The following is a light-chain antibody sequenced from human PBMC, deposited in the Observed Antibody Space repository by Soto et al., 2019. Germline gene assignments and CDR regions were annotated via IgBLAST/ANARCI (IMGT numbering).Light chain of an antibody. J-gene: IGKJ3*01. CDR2: DAS. CDR3: QQRSNCPPVFT. V-gene: IGKV3-11*01. CDR1: QSVNNY. Sequence: EIVLTQSPATLSLSPGERATLSCRASQSVNNYLSWYQPKPGQPPRLLIFDASNRATAIPDRFSGSGSGTAFPLTITSLEPDDFAVYYCQQRSNCPPVFTFGPGTKVEIK.